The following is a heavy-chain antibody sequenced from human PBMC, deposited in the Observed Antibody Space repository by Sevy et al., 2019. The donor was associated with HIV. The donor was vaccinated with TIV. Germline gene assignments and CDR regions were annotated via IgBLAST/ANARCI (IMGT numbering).Heavy chain of an antibody. Sequence: GGSLRLSCVASGFTFNTYWMTWVRQAPGKGLEWVANINPDGSDKDYVDSLKGRFNVSRDNAETSLYMHMNSLRVEDTAVYFCARLLWDVVVVPGTTPGQYFDYWGQGTLVTVSS. V-gene: IGHV3-7*01. CDR2: INPDGSDK. CDR1: GFTFNTYW. D-gene: IGHD2-2*01. J-gene: IGHJ4*02. CDR3: ARLLWDVVVVPGTTPGQYFDY.